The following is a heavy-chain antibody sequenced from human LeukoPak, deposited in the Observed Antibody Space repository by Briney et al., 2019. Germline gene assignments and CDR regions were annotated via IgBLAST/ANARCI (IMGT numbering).Heavy chain of an antibody. J-gene: IGHJ6*02. CDR2: INPSGGST. Sequence: ASVKVSCKASGYTFTSYYMHWVRQAPGQELEWMGIINPSGGSTSYAQKFQGRVTMTRDTSTSTVYMELSSLRSEDTAVYYCARVLVPAATPVTYYYGMDVWGQGTTVTVSS. CDR3: ARVLVPAATPVTYYYGMDV. V-gene: IGHV1-46*01. D-gene: IGHD2-2*02. CDR1: GYTFTSYY.